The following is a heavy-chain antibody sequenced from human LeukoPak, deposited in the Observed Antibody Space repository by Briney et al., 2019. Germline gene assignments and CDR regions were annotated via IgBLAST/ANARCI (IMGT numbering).Heavy chain of an antibody. CDR3: AREGSSWGLEYFQH. D-gene: IGHD6-13*01. V-gene: IGHV4-34*01. Sequence: SETLSLTCAVYGGSFSGYYWSWIRQPPGKGLEWIGEINHSGSTNYNPSLKSRVTISVDTSKNQFSLKLSSVTAADAAVYYCAREGSSWGLEYFQHWGQGTLVTVSS. CDR2: INHSGST. J-gene: IGHJ1*01. CDR1: GGSFSGYY.